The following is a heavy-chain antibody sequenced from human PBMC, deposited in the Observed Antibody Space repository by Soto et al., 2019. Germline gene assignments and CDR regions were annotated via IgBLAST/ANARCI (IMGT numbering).Heavy chain of an antibody. CDR3: ARGGYYDNSWGKLSHYGLDV. D-gene: IGHD3-16*01. Sequence: QVQLAQSANEVKKPGASVRVSCKAAGYTFIRYGIAWVRQAPGQGLEWMGWISPYNDYTDYAQKFQGRVSMTADTSPRTVYINLRGLKSDNTAVYYCARGGYYDNSWGKLSHYGLDVWGQGTSVSVSS. CDR2: ISPYNDYT. J-gene: IGHJ6*02. CDR1: GYTFIRYG. V-gene: IGHV1-18*01.